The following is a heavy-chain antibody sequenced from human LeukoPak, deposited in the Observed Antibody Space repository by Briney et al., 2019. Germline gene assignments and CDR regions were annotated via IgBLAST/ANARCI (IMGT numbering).Heavy chain of an antibody. CDR1: GGSISSSSYY. J-gene: IGHJ6*03. V-gene: IGHV4-39*07. Sequence: SETLSLTCTVSGGSISSSSYYWGWIRQPPGKGLEWIGSIYYSGSTYYNPSLKSRVTISLDTSKNQFSLKLSSVTAADTAVYYCTRAASSGPLFTYHMDVWGKGTTVTVSS. CDR2: IYYSGST. D-gene: IGHD3-22*01. CDR3: TRAASSGPLFTYHMDV.